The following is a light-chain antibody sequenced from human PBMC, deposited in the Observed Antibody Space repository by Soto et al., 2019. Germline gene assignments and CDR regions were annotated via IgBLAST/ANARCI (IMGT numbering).Light chain of an antibody. CDR1: SGSVSTSHH. CDR3: VLYMGSGISL. V-gene: IGLV8-61*01. CDR2: STN. Sequence: QTVVTQEPSFSVSPGGTVTLTCGLSSGSVSTSHHPSWYQQTPGQAPRTLLYSTNSRSSGVPDRFSGSILGNKAALTITGAEADDDSDYSCVLYMGSGISLFGGGTKLTVL. J-gene: IGLJ3*02.